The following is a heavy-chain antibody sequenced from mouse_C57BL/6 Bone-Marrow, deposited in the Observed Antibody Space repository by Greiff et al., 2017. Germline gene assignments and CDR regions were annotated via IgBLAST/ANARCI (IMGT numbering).Heavy chain of an antibody. Sequence: VHLQQSGAELARPGASVKLSCKASGYTFTSYGISWVKQRTGQGLEWIGEIYPRSGNTYYNEKFKGKATLTADKSSSTAYMELRSLTSEDSAVYFCARSDYYEYDWFAYWGQGTLVTVSA. CDR3: ARSDYYEYDWFAY. CDR2: IYPRSGNT. CDR1: GYTFTSYG. D-gene: IGHD2-4*01. J-gene: IGHJ3*01. V-gene: IGHV1-81*01.